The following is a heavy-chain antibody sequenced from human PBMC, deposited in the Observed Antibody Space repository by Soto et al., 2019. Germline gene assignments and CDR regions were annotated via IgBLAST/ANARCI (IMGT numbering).Heavy chain of an antibody. CDR1: GGSFSSYS. D-gene: IGHD3-16*01. V-gene: IGHV4-4*07. CDR2: IYTSGST. J-gene: IGHJ6*02. CDR3: ARTSMIYGMDV. Sequence: QVQLQESGPGLVKPSETLSLTCTVSGGSFSSYSWSWFRQPAGKGLEWIGRIYTSGSTNYNPSLKSRVTMSVDTSKNQFSLKLSSVTAADMAVYYCARTSMIYGMDVWGQGTTVTVSS.